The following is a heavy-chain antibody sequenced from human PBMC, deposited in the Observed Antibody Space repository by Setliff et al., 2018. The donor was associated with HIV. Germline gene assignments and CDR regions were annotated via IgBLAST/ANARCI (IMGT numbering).Heavy chain of an antibody. V-gene: IGHV4-39*07. D-gene: IGHD3-3*01. Sequence: SETLSLTCNVSGTSITDNNYYWGWIRQPPGKGLEWIGSIYYSGSTYYNPSLKSRVTISVDTSKNQFSLKLSSVTPADTAIYYCAKRASYYDFWSGYSSAAYFQEWGQGTLVTVSS. CDR2: IYYSGST. CDR1: GTSITDNNYY. CDR3: AKRASYYDFWSGYSSAAYFQE. J-gene: IGHJ1*01.